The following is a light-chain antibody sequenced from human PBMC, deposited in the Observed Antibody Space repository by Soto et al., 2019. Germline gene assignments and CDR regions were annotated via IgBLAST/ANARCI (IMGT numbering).Light chain of an antibody. CDR2: DAS. Sequence: EVVLTQSPGTLSLSPGERATLSCRASQTVSSSFLAWFQQKPGQAPRLLIYDASTRAAGTPDRFSGSGSGRDFALTITRLEPEDFAVYYCQQYVSSPRTFGQGTKVDIK. CDR3: QQYVSSPRT. CDR1: QTVSSSF. V-gene: IGKV3-20*01. J-gene: IGKJ2*01.